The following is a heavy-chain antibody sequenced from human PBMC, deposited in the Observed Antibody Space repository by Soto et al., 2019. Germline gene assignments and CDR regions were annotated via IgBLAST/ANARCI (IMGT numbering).Heavy chain of an antibody. CDR1: GFTFSSYA. J-gene: IGHJ6*02. CDR2: ISYDGSNK. V-gene: IGHV3-30-3*01. Sequence: GGSLRLSCAASGFTFSSYAMHWVRQAPGKGLEWVAVISYDGSNKYYADSVKGRFTISRDNSKNTLYLQMNSLRAEDTAVYYCARESRYDFWSGYYDYYYYGMAVWGHWTT. CDR3: ARESRYDFWSGYYDYYYYGMAV. D-gene: IGHD3-3*01.